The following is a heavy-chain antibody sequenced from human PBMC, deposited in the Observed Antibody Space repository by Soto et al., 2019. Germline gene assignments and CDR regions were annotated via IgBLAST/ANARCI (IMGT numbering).Heavy chain of an antibody. CDR1: GGSFSGYY. CDR3: ARVGIVGATWDY. J-gene: IGHJ4*02. Sequence: QVQLQKWGAGLLKPSETLSLTCAVYGGSFSGYYWSWIRQPPGKGLEWIGEINHSGSTNYNPSLKSRVTISVDTSKNQFSLKLSSVTAADTAVYYCARVGIVGATWDYWGQGTLVTVSS. CDR2: INHSGST. D-gene: IGHD1-26*01. V-gene: IGHV4-34*01.